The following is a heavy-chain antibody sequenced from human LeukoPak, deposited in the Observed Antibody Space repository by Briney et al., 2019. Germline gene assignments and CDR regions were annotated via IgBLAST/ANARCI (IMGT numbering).Heavy chain of an antibody. CDR3: ARHCCSGPAKRVFDI. CDR1: GGSIISSDYH. V-gene: IGHV4-39*01. D-gene: IGHD2-15*01. J-gene: IGHJ3*02. Sequence: SETLSLTCTVSGGSIISSDYHWGWVRQPPGKGLEWIGTISYSGNTDYNPSLGSRVTISVDTSNNQFSLRLGSVTAADTAVYHCARHCCSGPAKRVFDIWGQGTMVTVSS. CDR2: ISYSGNT.